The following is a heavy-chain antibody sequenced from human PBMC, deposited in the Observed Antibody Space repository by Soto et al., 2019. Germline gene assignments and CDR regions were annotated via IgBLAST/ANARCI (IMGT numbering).Heavy chain of an antibody. CDR1: GFTFNTYA. J-gene: IGHJ6*02. CDR3: AKNGDFWSWGMDV. Sequence: GGSLRLSCAASGFTFNTYAMTWVRQAPGKGLEWVSLISESGDGTYYADSVKGRFTISRDNSQRTLNLQMNSLRAEDTAVYYCAKNGDFWSWGMDVWGQGTTVTVSS. V-gene: IGHV3-23*01. CDR2: ISESGDGT. D-gene: IGHD3-3*01.